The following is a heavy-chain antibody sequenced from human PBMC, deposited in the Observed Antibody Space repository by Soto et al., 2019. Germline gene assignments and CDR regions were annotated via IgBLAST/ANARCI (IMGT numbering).Heavy chain of an antibody. Sequence: QTLSLTCAISGDSVSSNTAAWNWIRSSPSRGLEWLGRTYYRSNWRHDYAVSVKSRITVNPDTSKNHFSPQLNSVTPDDTAVYYCARGVAGSGFDLWGQGTLVTVSS. CDR2: TYYRSNWRH. D-gene: IGHD6-19*01. J-gene: IGHJ4*02. CDR3: ARGVAGSGFDL. CDR1: GDSVSSNTAA. V-gene: IGHV6-1*01.